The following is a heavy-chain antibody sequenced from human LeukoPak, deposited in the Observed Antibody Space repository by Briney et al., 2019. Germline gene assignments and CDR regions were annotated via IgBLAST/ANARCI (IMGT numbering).Heavy chain of an antibody. CDR1: GGSISSYY. CDR3: ARHGTTGTNLNWFDP. D-gene: IGHD1-1*01. J-gene: IGHJ5*02. V-gene: IGHV4-59*01. Sequence: SETLSLTCTVSGGSISSYYWSWIRQPPGKGLEWIGYIYYSGSTNYNPSLKSRVSISIDTSKSQFSLKVSPVTAADTAVYYCARHGTTGTNLNWFDPWGQGTLVTVSS. CDR2: IYYSGST.